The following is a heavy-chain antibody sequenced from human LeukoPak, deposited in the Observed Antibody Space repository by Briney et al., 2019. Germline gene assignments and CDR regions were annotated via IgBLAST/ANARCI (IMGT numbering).Heavy chain of an antibody. CDR1: GFSFSNYA. V-gene: IGHV3-48*01. CDR3: ARGAYYYED. CDR2: ISSSSSTI. Sequence: GGSLRLSCVASGFSFSNYAMSWVRQAPGKGLEWVSYISSSSSTIYYADSVKGRFTISRDNAKNSLYLQMNSLRAEDTAVYYCARGAYYYEDWGQGTLVTVSS. D-gene: IGHD3-22*01. J-gene: IGHJ4*02.